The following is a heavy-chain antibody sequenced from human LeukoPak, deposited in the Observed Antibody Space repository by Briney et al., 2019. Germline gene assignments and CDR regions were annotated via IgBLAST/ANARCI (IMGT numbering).Heavy chain of an antibody. V-gene: IGHV3-23*01. J-gene: IGHJ4*02. CDR2: IYYSCGDT. CDR1: VFTFNSYA. D-gene: IGHD2-21*01. CDR3: AKDHGAAVVPRRFDY. Sequence: GGSLRLSCAASVFTFNSYAMSWVRQSPGEGPEWVSTIYYSCGDTFYADSVKGRFTVSRDNIDNAVHLQMDSLRVEDPAVYYCAKDHGAAVVPRRFDYWGRGTLVTVSS.